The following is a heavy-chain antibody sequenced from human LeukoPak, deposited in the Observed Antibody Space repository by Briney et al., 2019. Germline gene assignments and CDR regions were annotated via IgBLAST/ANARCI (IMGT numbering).Heavy chain of an antibody. CDR3: AREFSHYDILTGYSYDYFDY. CDR1: GDSVSSNSAA. J-gene: IGHJ4*02. V-gene: IGHV6-1*01. Sequence: SQTLSLTCAISGDSVSSNSAAWNWIRQSPSGGLEWLGRTYYRSKWYNDYAVSVKSRITINPDTSKNQFSLQLNSVTPEDTAVYYCAREFSHYDILTGYSYDYFDYWGQGTLVTVSS. D-gene: IGHD3-9*01. CDR2: TYYRSKWYN.